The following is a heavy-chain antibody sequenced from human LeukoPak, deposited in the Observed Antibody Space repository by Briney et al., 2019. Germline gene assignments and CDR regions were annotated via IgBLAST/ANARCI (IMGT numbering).Heavy chain of an antibody. CDR1: GFTFSSYG. V-gene: IGHV3-30*18. CDR2: ISYDGSNK. Sequence: PGRSLRLSCAASGFTFSSYGMHWVRQAPGKGLEWVAVISYDGSNKYYADSVKGRFTTSRDNSKNTLYLQMNSLRAEDTAVYYCAKDPDYYDSSGYWEKEGYYYGMDVWGQGTTVTVSS. D-gene: IGHD3-22*01. CDR3: AKDPDYYDSSGYWEKEGYYYGMDV. J-gene: IGHJ6*02.